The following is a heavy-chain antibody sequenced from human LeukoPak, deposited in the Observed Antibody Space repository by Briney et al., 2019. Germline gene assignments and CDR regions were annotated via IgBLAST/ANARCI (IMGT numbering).Heavy chain of an antibody. CDR3: ATARYYGSGGFDY. V-gene: IGHV1-24*01. J-gene: IGHJ4*02. CDR1: GYTLTELS. CDR2: FDPEDGET. Sequence: ASVKVSCKVSGYTLTELSMHWVRQAPGKGLEWMGGFDPEDGETIYAQKFQGRVTITEDTSTDTAYMELSSLRSEDTAVYYCATARYYGSGGFDYWGQGTLVTVSS. D-gene: IGHD3-10*01.